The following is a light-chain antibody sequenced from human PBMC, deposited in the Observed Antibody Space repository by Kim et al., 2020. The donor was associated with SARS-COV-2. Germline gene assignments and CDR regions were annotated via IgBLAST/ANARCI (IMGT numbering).Light chain of an antibody. Sequence: EIVLTQSPGTLSLSPGERATLSCRASQSVGSSYLAWYQQKPGQAPRLLIYAASSRATGIPDRFSGSGSGTDFTLTISRLEPKDFAVYYCQQYDSAPPTFGQGTKMDIK. CDR2: AAS. J-gene: IGKJ1*01. CDR3: QQYDSAPPT. CDR1: QSVGSSY. V-gene: IGKV3-20*01.